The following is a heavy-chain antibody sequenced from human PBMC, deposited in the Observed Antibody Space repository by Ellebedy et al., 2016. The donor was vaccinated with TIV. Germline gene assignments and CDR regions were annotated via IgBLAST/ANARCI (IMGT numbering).Heavy chain of an antibody. Sequence: AASVKVSCKASGYTFTSYGISWVRQAPGQGLEWMGWISAYNDNTNYVQKLQGRVTMTTDTSTRTAHMELRSLRSDDTAVYYCGRDGGQGVGAVGYWGQGTLVTVSS. CDR3: GRDGGQGVGAVGY. CDR1: GYTFTSYG. D-gene: IGHD1-26*01. CDR2: ISAYNDNT. V-gene: IGHV1-18*04. J-gene: IGHJ4*02.